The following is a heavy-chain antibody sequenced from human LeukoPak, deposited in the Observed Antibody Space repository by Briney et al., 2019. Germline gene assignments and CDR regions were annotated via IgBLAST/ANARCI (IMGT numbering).Heavy chain of an antibody. V-gene: IGHV1-24*01. D-gene: IGHD3-16*01. CDR1: GYTFTSYG. CDR3: ATVLGSGWFDP. CDR2: FDPEDGET. J-gene: IGHJ5*02. Sequence: ASVKVSCKASGYTFTSYGISWVRQAPGKGLEWMGGFDPEDGETIYAQKFQGRVTMTEDTSTDTAYMELSSLRSEDTAVYYCATVLGSGWFDPWGQGTLVTVSS.